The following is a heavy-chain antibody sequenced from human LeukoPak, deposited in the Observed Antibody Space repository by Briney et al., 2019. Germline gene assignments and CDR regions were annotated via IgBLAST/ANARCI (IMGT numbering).Heavy chain of an antibody. CDR3: ATFPLRYCSSTSCYLYYYYGMDV. Sequence: ASVKVSCKASGYTFTSYGISWVRQASGQGLGWMGWISAYNGNTNYAQKLQGRVTMTTDTSTSTAYMELRSLRSDDTAVYYCATFPLRYCSSTSCYLYYYYGMDVWGQGTTVTVSS. V-gene: IGHV1-18*01. D-gene: IGHD2-2*01. CDR1: GYTFTSYG. CDR2: ISAYNGNT. J-gene: IGHJ6*02.